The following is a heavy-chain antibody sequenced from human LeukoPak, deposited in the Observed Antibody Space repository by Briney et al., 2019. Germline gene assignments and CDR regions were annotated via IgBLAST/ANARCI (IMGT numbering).Heavy chain of an antibody. CDR1: GGSISSYY. CDR2: FYYSGLT. J-gene: IGHJ4*02. CDR3: GANAGGHREVLLDY. D-gene: IGHD3-16*01. V-gene: IGHV4-59*12. Sequence: SETLSLTCTVSGGSISSYYWYWVRQPPGKGLECIGHFYYSGLTNYNPSLKSRVTQSIDTSQKQLTLKLTSVTDAHTAVYYCGANAGGHREVLLDYGDEGTLVSVS.